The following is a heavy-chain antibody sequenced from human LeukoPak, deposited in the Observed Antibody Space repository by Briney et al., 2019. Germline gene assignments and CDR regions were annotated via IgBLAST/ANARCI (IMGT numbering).Heavy chain of an antibody. V-gene: IGHV3-21*06. Sequence: GGSLRLSCAASGFTFSDYSMNWVRQAPGKGLEWVSSISSRSTYRYYADSVKGRFTISRDNANNSLCLQMNSLRGEDTAVYSCASDMTTATTCYLQHWGQGTLVTVSS. CDR2: ISSRSTYR. D-gene: IGHD4-17*01. J-gene: IGHJ1*01. CDR1: GFTFSDYS. CDR3: ASDMTTATTCYLQH.